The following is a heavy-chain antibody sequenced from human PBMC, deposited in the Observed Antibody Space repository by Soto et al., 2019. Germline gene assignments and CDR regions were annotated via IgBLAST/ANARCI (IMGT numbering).Heavy chain of an antibody. Sequence: PGGSLRLSCASSGFTVSSNYMSLVRQAPGKGLEWVSVIYSGGSTYYADSVKGRFTISRDNSENTLYLQMNSLRAEDTAVYYCARTCSGGTCSFDYWGQETLVTVSS. J-gene: IGHJ4*02. CDR1: GFTVSSNY. CDR3: ARTCSGGTCSFDY. D-gene: IGHD2-15*01. CDR2: IYSGGST. V-gene: IGHV3-66*01.